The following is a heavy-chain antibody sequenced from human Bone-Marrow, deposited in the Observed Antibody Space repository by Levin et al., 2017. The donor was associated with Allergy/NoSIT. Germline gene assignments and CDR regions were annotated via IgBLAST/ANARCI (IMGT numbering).Heavy chain of an antibody. CDR1: GLRFSDYG. Sequence: SCAVSGLRFSDYGMHWVRQAPGKGLEWVAIIWYDGSHKDYGDPVKGRFTISRDNSKSSLYLQMDSLRAEDTAVYYCATEKNGDLAFDIWGQGTMVTVAS. D-gene: IGHD2-21*02. J-gene: IGHJ3*02. CDR3: ATEKNGDLAFDI. V-gene: IGHV3-33*01. CDR2: IWYDGSHK.